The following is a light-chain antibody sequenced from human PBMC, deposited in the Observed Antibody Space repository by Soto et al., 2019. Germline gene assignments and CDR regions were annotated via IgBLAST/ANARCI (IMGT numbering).Light chain of an antibody. J-gene: IGKJ1*01. V-gene: IGKV3-15*01. CDR1: QSFHTN. CDR2: SAS. CDR3: QQYNNWPRT. Sequence: EIVLTQSPGTLSLSPGERATLFRRASQSFHTNYLAWYQHRPGQAPRLLMYSASTRATGIAARFSGGGSGTDFTLTISSLQSEDFAVYYCQQYNNWPRTFGQGTKVEIK.